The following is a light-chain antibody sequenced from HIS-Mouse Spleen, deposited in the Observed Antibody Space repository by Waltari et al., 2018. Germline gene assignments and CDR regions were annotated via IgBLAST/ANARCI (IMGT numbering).Light chain of an antibody. CDR2: EDS. Sequence: SYELTQPPSVSVSPGQTARITCSGDALPKKYAYWYQQRSGQAPLLVIYEDSKRPSGIPGRFSGSSSGTMATLTISGAQVEDEADYYCYSTDSSGNHVFGGGTKLTVL. V-gene: IGLV3-10*01. CDR3: YSTDSSGNHV. J-gene: IGLJ2*01. CDR1: ALPKKY.